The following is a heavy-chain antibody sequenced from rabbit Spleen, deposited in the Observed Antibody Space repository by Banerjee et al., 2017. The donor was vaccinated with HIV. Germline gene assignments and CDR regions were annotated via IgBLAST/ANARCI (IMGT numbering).Heavy chain of an antibody. V-gene: IGHV1S40*01. CDR3: ARDTSSSFSSYGMDL. CDR2: IYAGVSGSS. J-gene: IGHJ6*01. CDR1: GFSFSSSYW. Sequence: QSLEESGGDLVKPGASLTLTCTASGFSFSSSYWICWVREAPGKGLEWIACIYAGVSGSSYSATWAKGRFTISKTSSTTVTLQMTSLTAADTATYFCARDTSSSFSSYGMDLWGQGTLVTVS. D-gene: IGHD1-1*01.